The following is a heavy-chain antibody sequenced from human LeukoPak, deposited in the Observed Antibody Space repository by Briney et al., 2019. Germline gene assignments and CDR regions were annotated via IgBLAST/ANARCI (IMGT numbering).Heavy chain of an antibody. CDR1: GGSFSGNS. CDR3: ARESTMIRGLIPWFDP. CDR2: IHHSGST. Sequence: SETLSLTCDVSGGSFSGNSWTWIRQPPGKGLEWIEEIHHSGSTNYRPSLKSRVTISADASKNQFSLQLNSVSAADTAVYYCARESTMIRGLIPWFDPWGQGTLVTVSS. D-gene: IGHD3-10*01. V-gene: IGHV4-34*01. J-gene: IGHJ5*02.